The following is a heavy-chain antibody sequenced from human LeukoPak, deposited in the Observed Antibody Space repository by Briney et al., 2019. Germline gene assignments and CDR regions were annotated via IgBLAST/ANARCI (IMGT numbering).Heavy chain of an antibody. D-gene: IGHD2-2*01. V-gene: IGHV3-9*03. Sequence: GGSLRLSCAASGLTFDDYAMHWVRQAPGKGLEWVSGISWNSGSIAYADSVKGRFTISRDNAKNSLYLQMNSLRAEDMALYYCAKGYCSSTSCSGDYWGQGTLVTVSS. J-gene: IGHJ4*02. CDR1: GLTFDDYA. CDR3: AKGYCSSTSCSGDY. CDR2: ISWNSGSI.